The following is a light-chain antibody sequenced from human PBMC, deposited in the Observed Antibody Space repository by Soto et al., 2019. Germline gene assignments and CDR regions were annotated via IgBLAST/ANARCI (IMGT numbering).Light chain of an antibody. CDR3: QSYDSSLSSWV. J-gene: IGLJ3*02. CDR1: SSNIGAGYD. Sequence: QSVRTQPPSVSWAPGQRVTISCTGSSSNIGAGYDVHWYQQLPGTAPKLLIYGNSNRPSGVPDRFSGSKSGTSASLAITGLQAEDEAYYYCQSYDSSLSSWVFGGGTKLTFL. CDR2: GNS. V-gene: IGLV1-40*01.